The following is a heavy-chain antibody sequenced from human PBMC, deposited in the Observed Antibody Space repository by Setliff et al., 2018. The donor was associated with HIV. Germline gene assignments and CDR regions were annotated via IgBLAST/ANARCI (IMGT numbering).Heavy chain of an antibody. CDR1: GGSITTTNYY. Sequence: SETLSLTCTVSGGSITTTNYYWGWVRQSPGKGLEWIGVIYYRGSAYYNLSLQSRVTLSVDTSKNSFSLHLTSVAAADTAVYFCARARGPPLPVLDFWGQGTPVTVSS. CDR3: ARARGPPLPVLDF. D-gene: IGHD3-10*01. CDR2: IYYRGSA. J-gene: IGHJ4*02. V-gene: IGHV4-39*07.